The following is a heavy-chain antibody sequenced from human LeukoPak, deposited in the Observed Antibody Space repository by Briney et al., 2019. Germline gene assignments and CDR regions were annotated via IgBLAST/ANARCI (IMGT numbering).Heavy chain of an antibody. J-gene: IGHJ3*01. V-gene: IGHV4-59*12. CDR1: GGSISSYY. Sequence: SEALSLTCTVSGGSISSYYWSWIRQPPGKGLEWIGYIYYSGNTYYNPSLKSRVTISVDTSKNHLSLQLNSVTPEDTAVYYCVRWGHQERTFDLWGQGTMVTVSS. CDR3: VRWGHQERTFDL. CDR2: IYYSGNT. D-gene: IGHD3-16*01.